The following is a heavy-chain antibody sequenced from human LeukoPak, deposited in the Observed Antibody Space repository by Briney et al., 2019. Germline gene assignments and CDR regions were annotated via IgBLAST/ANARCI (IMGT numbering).Heavy chain of an antibody. Sequence: GGSLTLTCSASGFPFSNYWMNWVRQTPGKGLEWVANVNKDGSEKNYVDSVTGRFTISRDNAKNSLYLQMNYLRPEDTAVFYCARQDRGPDYWGQGTLVTVSS. D-gene: IGHD6-25*01. CDR2: VNKDGSEK. CDR1: GFPFSNYW. CDR3: ARQDRGPDY. V-gene: IGHV3-7*01. J-gene: IGHJ4*02.